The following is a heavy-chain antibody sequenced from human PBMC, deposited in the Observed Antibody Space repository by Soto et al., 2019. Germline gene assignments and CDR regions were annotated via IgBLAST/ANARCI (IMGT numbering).Heavy chain of an antibody. Sequence: GGSLRLSCAASGFTFSSYAMHWVRPAPGKGLEWVSAISGSGVSTYYADSVKGRFTISRDNSKNTLYLQMNSLRAEDTAVYYYAKSPGMYYYDSSGYYHYDYWGQGTLVTVSS. J-gene: IGHJ4*02. D-gene: IGHD3-22*01. CDR3: AKSPGMYYYDSSGYYHYDY. V-gene: IGHV3-23*01. CDR1: GFTFSSYA. CDR2: ISGSGVST.